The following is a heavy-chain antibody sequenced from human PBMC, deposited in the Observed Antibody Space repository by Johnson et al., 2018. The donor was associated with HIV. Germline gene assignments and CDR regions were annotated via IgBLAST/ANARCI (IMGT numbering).Heavy chain of an antibody. CDR3: ARDKAVGYSSGWHAFDI. J-gene: IGHJ3*02. CDR2: IWYDDSNE. CDR1: GFTFSDCA. V-gene: IGHV3-30*02. D-gene: IGHD6-19*01. Sequence: VQLVESGGGLVQPRGSLRLSCAASGFTFSDCAMSWVRQGPGKGLEWVAFIWYDDSNEYYGESVKGRFTISRDNSKNTLYLQMSSLRAEDTAVYYCARDKAVGYSSGWHAFDIWGQGTMVTVSS.